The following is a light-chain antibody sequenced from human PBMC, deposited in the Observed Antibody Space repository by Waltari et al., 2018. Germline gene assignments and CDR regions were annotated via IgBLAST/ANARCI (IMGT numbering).Light chain of an antibody. Sequence: EIVLTQSPATLSLSPGDRATLSCRASPSASGYLAWYQQKPSQAPRLLIYDASNRATGIPARFSGSGSGTDFTLTISSLEPEDFAVYYCQQRSNSYTFGQGTKLEIK. V-gene: IGKV3-11*01. CDR3: QQRSNSYT. CDR1: PSASGY. CDR2: DAS. J-gene: IGKJ2*01.